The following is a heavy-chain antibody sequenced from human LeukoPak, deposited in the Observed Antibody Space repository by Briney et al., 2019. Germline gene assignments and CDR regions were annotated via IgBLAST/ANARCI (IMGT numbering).Heavy chain of an antibody. CDR3: ARGYPPGTGWLLYYYYYMDV. CDR1: GYTFTSYD. Sequence: ASVKVSCKASGYTFTSYDINWVRQATGQGLEWMGWMNPNSGNTGYAQKFQGRVTITRNTSISTAYMGLSSLRSEDTAVYYCARGYPPGTGWLLYYYYYMDVWGKGTTVTVSS. J-gene: IGHJ6*03. D-gene: IGHD3-22*01. CDR2: MNPNSGNT. V-gene: IGHV1-8*03.